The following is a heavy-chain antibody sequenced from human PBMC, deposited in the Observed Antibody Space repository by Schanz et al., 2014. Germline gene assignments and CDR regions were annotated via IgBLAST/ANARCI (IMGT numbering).Heavy chain of an antibody. V-gene: IGHV1-18*01. D-gene: IGHD3-10*01. CDR2: ISVYHGHT. Sequence: QVQLVQSGGEVKKPGASATVSCKASGYTFNNHGISWVRQAPGQGLEWMGWISVYHGHTNYAEKVHGRVTMTTDTPTSTAYMELRSLISDDTAVYYCVRDAGWAFGDYHGMDVWGQGTSXTVSS. CDR1: GYTFNNHG. CDR3: VRDAGWAFGDYHGMDV. J-gene: IGHJ6*02.